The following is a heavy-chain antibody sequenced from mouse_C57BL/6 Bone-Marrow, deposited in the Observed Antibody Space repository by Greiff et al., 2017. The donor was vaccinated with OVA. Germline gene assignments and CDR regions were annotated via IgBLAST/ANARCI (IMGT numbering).Heavy chain of an antibody. D-gene: IGHD1-1*01. Sequence: QVQLKQPGAELVKPGASVKLSCKASGYTFTSYWMHWVKQRPGQGLEWIGMIHPNSGSTNYNEKFKSKATLTVDKSSSTAYMQLSSLTSEDSAVYYCARERGYYGSSPVPFAYWGQGTLVTVSA. V-gene: IGHV1-64*01. CDR1: GYTFTSYW. CDR3: ARERGYYGSSPVPFAY. CDR2: IHPNSGST. J-gene: IGHJ3*01.